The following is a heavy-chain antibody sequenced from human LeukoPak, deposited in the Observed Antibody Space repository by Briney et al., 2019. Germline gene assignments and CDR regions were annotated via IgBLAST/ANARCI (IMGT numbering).Heavy chain of an antibody. D-gene: IGHD6-13*01. CDR2: ISSSRSYI. CDR3: ARGGSVAAADYWYFDL. V-gene: IGHV3-21*01. CDR1: GFTFNSYN. J-gene: IGHJ2*01. Sequence: GGSLRLSCAASGFTFNSYNMNWVRQAPGKGLEWVSSISSSRSYIYYADSVKGRFTISRDNAKNSLYLQMNSLRAEDTAVYYCARGGSVAAADYWYFDLWGRGTLVTVSS.